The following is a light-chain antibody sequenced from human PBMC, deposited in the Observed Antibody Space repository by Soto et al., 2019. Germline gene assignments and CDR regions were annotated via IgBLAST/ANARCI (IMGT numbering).Light chain of an antibody. CDR1: QSVDSTY. J-gene: IGKJ2*01. CDR3: QQYDTSPPLYT. V-gene: IGKV3-20*01. CDR2: ATS. Sequence: EIVLTQSPGTLSLSPGERATLSCRASQSVDSTYLAWYQQKPGQAPRLLIYATSSRAAGVPDRFTSSGSGTDFTLTITRVEPEDFAVYYCQQYDTSPPLYTFGQGTKLDIK.